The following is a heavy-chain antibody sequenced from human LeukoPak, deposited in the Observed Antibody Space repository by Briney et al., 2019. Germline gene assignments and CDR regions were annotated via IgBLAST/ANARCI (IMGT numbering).Heavy chain of an antibody. CDR1: GGSLWGYY. V-gene: IGHV4-34*01. CDR2: INHSGST. CDR3: ARGYDYVWGSYRYPFDY. D-gene: IGHD3-16*02. Sequence: SVTLSLPCAVYGGSLWGYYWRWLRGPPGKGLEWIGEINHSGSTNYHPSLKSRVTISVDTSKNQFSLKLSSVTAADTAVYYCARGYDYVWGSYRYPFDYWGQGTLVTVSS. J-gene: IGHJ4*02.